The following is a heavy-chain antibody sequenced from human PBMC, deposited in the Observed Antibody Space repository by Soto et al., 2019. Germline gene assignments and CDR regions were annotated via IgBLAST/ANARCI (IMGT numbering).Heavy chain of an antibody. CDR1: GFTFSNAW. CDR2: IKSKTDGGTT. J-gene: IGHJ6*02. D-gene: IGHD4-17*01. Sequence: GGSLRLSCAASGFTFSNAWMNWVRQAPGKGLEWVGRIKSKTDGGTTDYAAPVKGRFTISRDDSKNTLYLQMNSLKTEDTAVYYCTTDLEDWDGAVQGYYYYYYGMAVWGQGTTVTVSS. CDR3: TTDLEDWDGAVQGYYYYYYGMAV. V-gene: IGHV3-15*07.